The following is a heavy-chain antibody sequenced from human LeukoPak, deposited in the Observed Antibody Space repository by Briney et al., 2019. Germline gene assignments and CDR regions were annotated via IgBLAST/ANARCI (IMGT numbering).Heavy chain of an antibody. CDR1: GGSISSSSYY. CDR2: IFYAGNT. J-gene: IGHJ2*01. D-gene: IGHD6-19*01. Sequence: PSETLSLTCTVSGGSISSSSYYWGWIRQPPGKGLEWIGSIFYAGNTYYHPSFKSRVTISVDTSKNQFSLKVRSVTAADTAVYYCARASGAVWYFDLWGRGTLVTVSS. V-gene: IGHV4-39*07. CDR3: ARASGAVWYFDL.